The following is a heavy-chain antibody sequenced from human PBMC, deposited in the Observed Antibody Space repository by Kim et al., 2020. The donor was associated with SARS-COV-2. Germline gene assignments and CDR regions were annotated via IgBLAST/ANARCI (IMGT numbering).Heavy chain of an antibody. CDR3: ARVAVATNSGYGMDV. CDR1: GGSISSGGYY. J-gene: IGHJ6*02. V-gene: IGHV4-31*03. Sequence: SETLSLTCTVSGGSISSGGYYWSWIRQHPGKGLEWIGYIYYSGSTYYNPSLKSRVTISVDTSKNQFSLKLSSVTAADTAVYYCARVAVATNSGYGMDVWGQGTTVTVSS. CDR2: IYYSGST. D-gene: IGHD5-12*01.